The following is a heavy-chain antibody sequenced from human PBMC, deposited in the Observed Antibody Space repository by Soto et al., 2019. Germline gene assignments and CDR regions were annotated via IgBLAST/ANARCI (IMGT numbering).Heavy chain of an antibody. CDR3: ARDKITGRFDY. V-gene: IGHV4-34*01. Sequence: QVQLQQWGAGLLKPSETLSLTCAVYGGSFSGYYWTWIRQPPGTGLEWIGEINHSGSTNYNPSLKXXVTISVDTSKNQFSLKLTSVTAADPAVYYCARDKITGRFDYWGQGTLVTVSS. J-gene: IGHJ4*02. CDR1: GGSFSGYY. CDR2: INHSGST. D-gene: IGHD2-8*02.